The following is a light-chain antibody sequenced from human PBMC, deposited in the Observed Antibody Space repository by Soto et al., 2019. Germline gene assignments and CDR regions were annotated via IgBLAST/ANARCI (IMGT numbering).Light chain of an antibody. J-gene: IGLJ1*01. CDR1: SSDVGDYNY. CDR2: EVN. V-gene: IGLV2-14*01. Sequence: QSALTQPASVSGSPGQSIIISCTGTSSDVGDYNYVSWYQQHPGKAPKLMIYEVNNRPSGVSNRFSGSKSGDTASLTISGLQAEDEADYYCSSYTRSNTYVFGTGTKLTVL. CDR3: SSYTRSNTYV.